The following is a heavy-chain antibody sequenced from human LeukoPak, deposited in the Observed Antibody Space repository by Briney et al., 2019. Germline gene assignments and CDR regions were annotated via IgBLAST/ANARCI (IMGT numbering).Heavy chain of an antibody. Sequence: PGGSLRLSCVASGFTFSSYAMSWVRQAPGKGLEWVSVVSGSGGSTHSADSVKGRFVISRDNSKNTLYLQMNSLRAEDTAVYYCARDGGAQNFIDYWGQGTLVTVSS. D-gene: IGHD1-26*01. V-gene: IGHV3-23*01. J-gene: IGHJ4*02. CDR2: VSGSGGST. CDR3: ARDGGAQNFIDY. CDR1: GFTFSSYA.